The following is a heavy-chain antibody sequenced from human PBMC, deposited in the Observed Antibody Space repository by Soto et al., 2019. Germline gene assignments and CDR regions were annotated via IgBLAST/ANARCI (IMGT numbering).Heavy chain of an antibody. V-gene: IGHV3-30-3*01. CDR2: ISDDGTNK. J-gene: IGHJ6*02. CDR3: ARSLGKAAAGTIRYYYYYGMDV. CDR1: GFTFSSYA. Sequence: GGSLRLSCKGSGFTFSSYAIQWVRQAPGKGLEWVAAISDDGTNKHTADSVKGRFTISRDNSRNTVYLQVNSLRVEDTAVYYCARSLGKAAAGTIRYYYYYGMDVWDQGTMVTVSS. D-gene: IGHD6-13*01.